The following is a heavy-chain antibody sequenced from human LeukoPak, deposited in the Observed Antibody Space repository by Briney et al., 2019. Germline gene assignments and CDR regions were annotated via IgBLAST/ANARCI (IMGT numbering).Heavy chain of an antibody. J-gene: IGHJ6*02. D-gene: IGHD3-10*01. CDR3: VKGEAGSYYYYYGMDV. Sequence: PGGSLRLSYAASGFTFSSYWMSWVRQAPGKGLEWVSAISGIGGSTYYADSVKGRFTISRDNSKNTLYVQMNSLRAEDTAVYYCVKGEAGSYYYYYGMDVWGQGTTVTVSS. CDR2: ISGIGGST. V-gene: IGHV3-23*01. CDR1: GFTFSSYW.